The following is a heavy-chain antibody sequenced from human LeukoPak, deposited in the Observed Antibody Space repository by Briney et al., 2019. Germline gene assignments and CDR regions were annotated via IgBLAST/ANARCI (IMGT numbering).Heavy chain of an antibody. CDR3: ARVSHEWLLVARYGMDV. CDR2: IIPILGIA. J-gene: IGHJ6*02. V-gene: IGHV1-69*04. CDR1: GYTFTSYD. D-gene: IGHD3-3*01. Sequence: GASVKVSCKASGYTFTSYDINWVRQAPGQGLEWMGRIIPILGIANYAQKFQGRVTITADKSTSTAYMELSILRSEDTAVYYCARVSHEWLLVARYGMDVWGQGTTVTVSS.